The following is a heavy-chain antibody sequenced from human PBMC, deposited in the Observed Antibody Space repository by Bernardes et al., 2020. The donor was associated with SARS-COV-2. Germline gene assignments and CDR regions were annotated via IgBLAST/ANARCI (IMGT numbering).Heavy chain of an antibody. CDR1: GASISSRNYY. D-gene: IGHD2-21*02. V-gene: IGHV4-39*01. CDR3: AGASCGIDCYIGGLRSWDYGMDV. Sequence: SETLSLTCTVSGASISSRNYYWGWIRQPPGNGLEWVGSIYSSGSSYYNPSLPSRVSASVDTSTNQFSLRLTSMTAADTAVYYCAGASCGIDCYIGGLRSWDYGMDVWGRGTTVTVSS. CDR2: IYSSGSS. J-gene: IGHJ6*02.